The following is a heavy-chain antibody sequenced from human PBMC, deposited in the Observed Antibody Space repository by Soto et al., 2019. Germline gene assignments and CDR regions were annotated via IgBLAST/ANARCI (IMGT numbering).Heavy chain of an antibody. CDR3: ARHFDVDPSLDQYYFDL. CDR1: GVSITPYF. D-gene: IGHD3-9*01. CDR2: IYASGRT. J-gene: IGHJ2*01. Sequence: HVQLQESGPGLVKPSETLSLTCTVSGVSITPYFWSWIRQPAGKAPEWVGHIYASGRTTYNPSLKSRVTMFVSQTQVSLRLTSVTAADTAVYYCARHFDVDPSLDQYYFDLWGRGALVTVSS. V-gene: IGHV4-4*07.